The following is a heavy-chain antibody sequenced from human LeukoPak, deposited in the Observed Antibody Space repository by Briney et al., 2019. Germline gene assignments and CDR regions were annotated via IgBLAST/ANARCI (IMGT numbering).Heavy chain of an antibody. CDR3: ARVRSSGWYGWFDP. Sequence: SETLSLTCAVYGGSLSGYYWSWIRQPPGKGLEWIGEINHSGSTDYNPSLKSRVTISVDTSKNQFSLKLSSVTAADTAVYYCARVRSSGWYGWFDPWGQGTLVTVSS. D-gene: IGHD6-19*01. CDR1: GGSLSGYY. V-gene: IGHV4-34*01. J-gene: IGHJ5*02. CDR2: INHSGST.